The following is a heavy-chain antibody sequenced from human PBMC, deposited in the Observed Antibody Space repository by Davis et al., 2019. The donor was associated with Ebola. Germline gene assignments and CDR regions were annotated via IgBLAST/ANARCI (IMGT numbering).Heavy chain of an antibody. V-gene: IGHV7-4-1*02. CDR3: ARGVHDYSKYGGPF. Sequence: ASVKVSCKASGYTFTSYPMNWVRQAPGQGLEWMGWINTNTGNPTYAQGFTGRFVFSLDTSVSTAYLQISSLKAEDTAVYYCARGVHDYSKYGGPFWGQGTLVTVSS. CDR2: INTNTGNP. CDR1: GYTFTSYP. J-gene: IGHJ4*02. D-gene: IGHD4-11*01.